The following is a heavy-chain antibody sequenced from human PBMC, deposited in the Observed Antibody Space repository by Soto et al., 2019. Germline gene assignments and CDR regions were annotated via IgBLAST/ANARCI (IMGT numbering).Heavy chain of an antibody. J-gene: IGHJ3*02. V-gene: IGHV3-23*01. D-gene: IGHD4-17*01. CDR3: AKDPRDYGDYEGAFDI. CDR1: GFTFSSYA. CDR2: ISGSGGST. Sequence: GGSLRLSCAASGFTFSSYAMSWVRQAPGKGLEWVSAISGSGGSTYYADSVKGRFTISRDNSKNTLYLQMNSLRAEDTAVYYCAKDPRDYGDYEGAFDIWGQGTMVTVSS.